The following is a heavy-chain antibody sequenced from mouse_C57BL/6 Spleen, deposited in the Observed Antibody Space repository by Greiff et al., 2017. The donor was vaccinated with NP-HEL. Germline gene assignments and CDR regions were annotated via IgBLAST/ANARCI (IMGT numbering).Heavy chain of an antibody. CDR3: ARMGVVAPYAMDY. Sequence: QVQLQQSGPGLVQPSQSLSITCTVSGFSLTSYGVHWVRQSPGKGLEWLGVIWSGGSTDYNAAFISRLSISKDNSKSQVFFKMNSLQADDTAIYYCARMGVVAPYAMDYWGQGTSVTVSS. CDR1: GFSLTSYG. J-gene: IGHJ4*01. V-gene: IGHV2-2*01. CDR2: IWSGGST. D-gene: IGHD1-1*01.